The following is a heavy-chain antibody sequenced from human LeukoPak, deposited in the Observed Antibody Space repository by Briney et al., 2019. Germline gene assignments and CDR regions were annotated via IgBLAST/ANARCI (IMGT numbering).Heavy chain of an antibody. CDR3: AREPTYYDYVWGSPSDC. CDR1: GFTFSSYS. CDR2: ISSSSSNI. Sequence: PGGSLRLSCAASGFTFSSYSMNWVRQAPGKGLEWVSYISSSSSNIYYADSVKGRFTISRDNAKKSMYLQMNSLRAEDTAVYYCAREPTYYDYVWGSPSDCWGQGTLVTVSS. D-gene: IGHD3-16*01. J-gene: IGHJ4*02. V-gene: IGHV3-48*04.